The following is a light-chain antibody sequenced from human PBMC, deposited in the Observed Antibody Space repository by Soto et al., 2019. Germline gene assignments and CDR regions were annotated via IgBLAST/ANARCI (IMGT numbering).Light chain of an antibody. Sequence: QSVLTQPASVSGSPGQSITISCTGTSSDVGGYNYVSWNQQHPGKAPKLMIYDVSNRPSGVSNRFSGSKSGNTASLTISGLQAEDEADYYCSSYTSSSPLFGGGTKLTVL. CDR1: SSDVGGYNY. CDR2: DVS. J-gene: IGLJ2*01. V-gene: IGLV2-14*01. CDR3: SSYTSSSPL.